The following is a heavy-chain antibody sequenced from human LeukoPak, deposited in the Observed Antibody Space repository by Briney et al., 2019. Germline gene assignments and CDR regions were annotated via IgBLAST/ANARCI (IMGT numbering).Heavy chain of an antibody. V-gene: IGHV4-34*01. J-gene: IGHJ4*02. CDR2: INHSGST. CDR1: GGSFSGYY. D-gene: IGHD2-15*01. Sequence: KPSETLSLTCAVYGGSFSGYYWSWIRQPPGKGLEWIGEINHSGSTNYNPSLKSRVTISVDTSKNQFSLKLSSVTAADTAVYYCARTTKVVGDYDYWGQGTPVTVSS. CDR3: ARTTKVVGDYDY.